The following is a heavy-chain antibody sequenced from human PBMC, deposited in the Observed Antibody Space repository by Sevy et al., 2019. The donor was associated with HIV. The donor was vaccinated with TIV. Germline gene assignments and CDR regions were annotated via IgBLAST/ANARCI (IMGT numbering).Heavy chain of an antibody. CDR1: GGTFSSYS. D-gene: IGHD2-2*01. Sequence: SVKVSCKASGGTFSSYSISWVRQAPGQGLEWMGGIIPIFGTANYAQKFQGRVTITADESTSTAYMELSSLRSEDTAVYYCAISMVPAAIPYYYYGMDVWGQGTTVTVSS. CDR3: AISMVPAAIPYYYYGMDV. V-gene: IGHV1-69*13. J-gene: IGHJ6*02. CDR2: IIPIFGTA.